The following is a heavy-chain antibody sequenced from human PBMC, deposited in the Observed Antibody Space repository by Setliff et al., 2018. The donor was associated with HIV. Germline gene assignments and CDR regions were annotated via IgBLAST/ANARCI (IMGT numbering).Heavy chain of an antibody. J-gene: IGHJ3*02. CDR2: IYHSGST. D-gene: IGHD6-13*01. CDR3: ARADSSSWFFATFDI. CDR1: GDSINSGDYY. V-gene: IGHV4-30-4*01. Sequence: KASETLSLTCTVSGDSINSGDYYWSWIRQPPGKGLEWIGYIYHSGSTHYNPSLNSRVAFSVDTSKNQFSLKLYSVTVADTALYYCARADSSSWFFATFDIWGQGTMVTVSS.